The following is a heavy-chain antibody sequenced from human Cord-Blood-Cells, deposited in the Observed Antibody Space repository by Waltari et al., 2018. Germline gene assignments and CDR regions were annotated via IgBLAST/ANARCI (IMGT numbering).Heavy chain of an antibody. CDR3: ARGVDYIAARDY. Sequence: QVQLVQSGAEVKKPGASVKVSCKASGYTFTGYYMHWVRQAPGQGLEWMGWINPNSGGTNYAQKVQGRVTMTRDTSISTAYMELSRLRSDDTAVYYCARGVDYIAARDYWGQGTLVTVSS. CDR1: GYTFTGYY. CDR2: INPNSGGT. D-gene: IGHD6-6*01. J-gene: IGHJ4*02. V-gene: IGHV1-2*02.